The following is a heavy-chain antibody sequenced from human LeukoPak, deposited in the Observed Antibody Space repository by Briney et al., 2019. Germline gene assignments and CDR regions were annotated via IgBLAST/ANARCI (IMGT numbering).Heavy chain of an antibody. CDR2: IYSDGST. V-gene: IGHV3-53*01. Sequence: TGGSLRLSCAASGFTVSSKYMTWVRQVPGRGLEWVSVIYSDGSTYYADSVKGRFTISRDNAKNSLYLQMNSLRAEDTAVYYCARDGKGRNRIGYYFDYWGQGTLVTVSS. CDR1: GFTVSSKY. J-gene: IGHJ4*02. D-gene: IGHD3-10*01. CDR3: ARDGKGRNRIGYYFDY.